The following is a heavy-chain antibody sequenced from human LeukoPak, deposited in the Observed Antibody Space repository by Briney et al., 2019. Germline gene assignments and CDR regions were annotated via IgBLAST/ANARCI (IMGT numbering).Heavy chain of an antibody. D-gene: IGHD6-19*01. J-gene: IGHJ4*02. CDR3: ARAVSGRFDY. Sequence: SETLSLTCTVSGGSMSPYHWGWLRQPPGKGLEWTGYIYYRGSTNYNPSLNSRVTISVDTSKNQFSLRLSSVTAADTAIYYCARAVSGRFDYWGQGTLVTVSS. V-gene: IGHV4-59*08. CDR2: IYYRGST. CDR1: GGSMSPYH.